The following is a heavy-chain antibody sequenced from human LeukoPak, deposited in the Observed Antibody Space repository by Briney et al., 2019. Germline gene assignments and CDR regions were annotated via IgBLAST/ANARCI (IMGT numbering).Heavy chain of an antibody. CDR3: AKGRHSGSYSGFDY. Sequence: QPGGSLRLSCAASGFTFDDYAMHWVRHAPGKGLEWVSGISWNSGSIVYADSVKGRFTISRDNAKNSLYLQMNSLRAEDTALYYCAKGRHSGSYSGFDYWGQGTLVTVSS. D-gene: IGHD1-26*01. CDR2: ISWNSGSI. V-gene: IGHV3-9*01. CDR1: GFTFDDYA. J-gene: IGHJ4*02.